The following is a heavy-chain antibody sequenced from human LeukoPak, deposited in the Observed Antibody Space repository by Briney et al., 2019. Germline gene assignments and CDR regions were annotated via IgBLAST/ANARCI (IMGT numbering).Heavy chain of an antibody. Sequence: HPGGSLRLSCAASGFTFSNYGMHWVRQAPGKGLEWVAFIRYDGSNKYYADSVKGRFTISRDNTKNTVYLQMNSLRAEDTAVYYCATDTHTYYDFWSGYYPLDYWGQGTLVTVSS. CDR3: ATDTHTYYDFWSGYYPLDY. CDR2: IRYDGSNK. V-gene: IGHV3-30*02. D-gene: IGHD3-3*01. J-gene: IGHJ4*02. CDR1: GFTFSNYG.